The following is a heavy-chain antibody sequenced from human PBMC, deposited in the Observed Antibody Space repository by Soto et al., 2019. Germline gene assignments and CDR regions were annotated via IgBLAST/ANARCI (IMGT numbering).Heavy chain of an antibody. CDR1: GYSFTRYG. V-gene: IGHV1-18*01. J-gene: IGHJ6*02. CDR2: ISGYNANT. CDR3: ARMGDVPYYCYGLDV. D-gene: IGHD3-16*01. Sequence: QVQLVQSGAEVKKPGASVKVSCKASGYSFTRYGISWVRQAPGQGLEWMGWISGYNANTNYPENLQGRVTMTTDTSKSTAYMEVRNLISDDTAVYYCARMGDVPYYCYGLDVWGQGTTVTVSS.